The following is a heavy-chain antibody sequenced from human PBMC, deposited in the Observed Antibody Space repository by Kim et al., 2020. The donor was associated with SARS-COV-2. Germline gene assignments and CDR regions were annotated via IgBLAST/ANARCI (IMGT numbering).Heavy chain of an antibody. Sequence: GGSLRLSCAASGFTLGTYFMRWVRQAPGKGLEWVSSISGSAGDTYYAASVKGRFTISRDNSKNMLYLEMTSLSGGDTALYYCATVRPVAGRSPPAMHVWG. J-gene: IGHJ6*01. CDR2: ISGSAGDT. CDR3: ATVRPVAGRSPPAMHV. V-gene: IGHV3-23*01. CDR1: GFTLGTYF.